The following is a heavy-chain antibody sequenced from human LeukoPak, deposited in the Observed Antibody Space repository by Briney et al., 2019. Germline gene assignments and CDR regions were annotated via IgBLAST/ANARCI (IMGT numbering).Heavy chain of an antibody. CDR2: IYYSGST. V-gene: IGHV4-39*01. J-gene: IGHJ4*02. Sequence: SETLSLTCTVSGGSISSSSYYWGWIRQPPGKGLEWIGSIYYSGSTYYNPSLKSRVTISVDTSKSQFSLKLSSVTAADTAVYYCASRIAAAGYYFDYWGQGTLVTVSS. CDR1: GGSISSSSYY. D-gene: IGHD6-13*01. CDR3: ASRIAAAGYYFDY.